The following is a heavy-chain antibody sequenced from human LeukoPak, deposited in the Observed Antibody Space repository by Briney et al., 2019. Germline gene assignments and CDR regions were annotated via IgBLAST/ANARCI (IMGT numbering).Heavy chain of an antibody. J-gene: IGHJ4*02. CDR3: ARVPYVSGNFN. CDR2: LKSDGKT. V-gene: IGHV3-66*02. CDR1: GFTISSNH. D-gene: IGHD3-10*01. Sequence: PGGSLRLSCATSGFTISSNHINWVRQTPGKGLEWVSVLKSDGKTSYADSVKGRFTIYRDNSKNTVYLQMNSLRVEDTAVYYCARVPYVSGNFNWGQGTLVTVSS.